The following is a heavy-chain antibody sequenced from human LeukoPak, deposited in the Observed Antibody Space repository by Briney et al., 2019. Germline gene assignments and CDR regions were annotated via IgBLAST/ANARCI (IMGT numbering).Heavy chain of an antibody. Sequence: GGSLRLSCAASGFTFSSYAMSWVRQAPGKGLKWVSAISGSGGSTYYADSVKGRFTISRDNSKNTLYLQMNSLRAEDTAVYYCAKISRVVVAGPFDYWGQGTLVTVSS. J-gene: IGHJ4*02. CDR2: ISGSGGST. V-gene: IGHV3-23*01. D-gene: IGHD2-15*01. CDR3: AKISRVVVAGPFDY. CDR1: GFTFSSYA.